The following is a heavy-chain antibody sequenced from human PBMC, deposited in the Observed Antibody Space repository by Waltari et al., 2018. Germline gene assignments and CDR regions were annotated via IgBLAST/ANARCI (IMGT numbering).Heavy chain of an antibody. CDR3: ARAGYYYDSSGYRYYYYGMDV. V-gene: IGHV1-69*13. J-gene: IGHJ6*02. Sequence: QVQLVQSGAEVKKPGSSVKVSCKASGGTFSSSAISWVRQAPVNGLDWMGGILPIFGTANYAQKFQGRVTITADESTSTAYMELSSLRSEDTAVYYCARAGYYYDSSGYRYYYYGMDVWGQGTTVTVSS. CDR1: GGTFSSSA. D-gene: IGHD3-22*01. CDR2: ILPIFGTA.